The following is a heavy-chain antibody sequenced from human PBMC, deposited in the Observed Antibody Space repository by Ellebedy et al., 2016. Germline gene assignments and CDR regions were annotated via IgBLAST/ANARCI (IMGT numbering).Heavy chain of an antibody. Sequence: SETLSLXCAVYGGSFSGYYWSWIRQPPGKGLEWIGEINHSGSTNYNPSLKSRVTISVDTSKNQFSLKLSSVTAADTAVYYCARPRRRYFDCWGQGTLVTVSS. J-gene: IGHJ4*02. CDR1: GGSFSGYY. V-gene: IGHV4-34*01. D-gene: IGHD3-9*01. CDR2: INHSGST. CDR3: ARPRRRYFDC.